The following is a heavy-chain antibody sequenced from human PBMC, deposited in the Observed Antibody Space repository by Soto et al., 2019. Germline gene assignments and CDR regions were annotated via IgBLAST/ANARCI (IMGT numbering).Heavy chain of an antibody. Sequence: ASVKVSCKASGYTITSYAMHWVRRAPGQRLEWMGWINAGNGNTKYSQKFQGRVTITRDTSASTAYMELSSLRSEDTAVYYCARAFIAVAGREYYFDYWGQGTLVTVSS. CDR1: GYTITSYA. V-gene: IGHV1-3*01. CDR3: ARAFIAVAGREYYFDY. J-gene: IGHJ4*02. CDR2: INAGNGNT. D-gene: IGHD6-19*01.